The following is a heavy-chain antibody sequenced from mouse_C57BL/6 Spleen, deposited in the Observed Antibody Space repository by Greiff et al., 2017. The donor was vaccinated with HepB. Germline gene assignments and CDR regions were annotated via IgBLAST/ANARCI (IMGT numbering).Heavy chain of an antibody. V-gene: IGHV1-15*01. CDR2: IDPETGGT. CDR1: GYTFTDYE. Sequence: VKLQESGAELVRPGASVTLSCKASGYTFTDYEMHWVKQTPVHGLEWIGAIDPETGGTAYNQKFKGKAILTADKSSSTAYMELRSLTSEDSAVYYCTISNYGFAYWGQGTLVTVSA. CDR3: TISNYGFAY. J-gene: IGHJ3*01. D-gene: IGHD2-5*01.